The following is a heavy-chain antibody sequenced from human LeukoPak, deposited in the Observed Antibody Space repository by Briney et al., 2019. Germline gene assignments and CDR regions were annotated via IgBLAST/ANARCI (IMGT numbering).Heavy chain of an antibody. CDR3: AKAPYDSSGYYSQ. Sequence: GGSLRLSCVASGFTFSSYAMSWVRQAPGKGLEWVSAISGSGGSTYYADSVKGRFTISRDNSKNTLYLQMNSLRAEDTAVYYCAKAPYDSSGYYSQWGQGTLVTVSS. CDR1: GFTFSSYA. J-gene: IGHJ4*02. D-gene: IGHD3-22*01. CDR2: ISGSGGST. V-gene: IGHV3-23*01.